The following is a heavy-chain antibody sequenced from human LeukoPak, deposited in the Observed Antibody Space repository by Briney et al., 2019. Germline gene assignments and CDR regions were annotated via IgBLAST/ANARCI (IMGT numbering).Heavy chain of an antibody. Sequence: PGGSLRLSCVASGFTFSSYWMTWVRQAPGKGLEWVSYISSSGSTIYYPDSVKGRFTISRDNTKNSLYLQMNSLRAEDTAVYYCARLRGYSYGQRHVAFDIWGQGTMVTVSS. J-gene: IGHJ3*02. CDR2: ISSSGSTI. D-gene: IGHD5-18*01. V-gene: IGHV3-48*04. CDR3: ARLRGYSYGQRHVAFDI. CDR1: GFTFSSYW.